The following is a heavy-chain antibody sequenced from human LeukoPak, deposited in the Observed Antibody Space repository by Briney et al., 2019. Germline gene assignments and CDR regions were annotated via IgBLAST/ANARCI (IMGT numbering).Heavy chain of an antibody. CDR1: GFTFSSYS. Sequence: GGSLRLSCAASGFTFSSYSMNWVRQAPGKGLEWVSSISSSSSYIYYADSVKGRFTISRDNAKNSLYLQMNSRRAEDTAVYYCARGEVLRFLEWLPDYWGQGTLVTVSS. V-gene: IGHV3-21*01. CDR2: ISSSSSYI. J-gene: IGHJ4*02. D-gene: IGHD3-3*01. CDR3: ARGEVLRFLEWLPDY.